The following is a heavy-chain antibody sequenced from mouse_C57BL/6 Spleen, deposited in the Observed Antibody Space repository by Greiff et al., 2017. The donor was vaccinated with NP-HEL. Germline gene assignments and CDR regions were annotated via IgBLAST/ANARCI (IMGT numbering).Heavy chain of an antibody. J-gene: IGHJ4*01. CDR2: ISSGSSTI. V-gene: IGHV5-17*01. D-gene: IGHD1-1*01. CDR3: ARDLITTVVAYYAMDY. CDR1: GFTFSDYG. Sequence: EVKLMESGGGLVKPGGSLKLSCAASGFTFSDYGMHWVRQAPEKGLEWVAYISSGSSTIYYADTVKGRFTISRDNAKNTLFRQMTSLRAEDTAMYYGARDLITTVVAYYAMDYWGQGTSVTVAS.